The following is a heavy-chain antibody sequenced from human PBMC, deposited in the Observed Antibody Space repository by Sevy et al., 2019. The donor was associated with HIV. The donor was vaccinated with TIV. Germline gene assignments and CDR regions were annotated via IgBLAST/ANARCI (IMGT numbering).Heavy chain of an antibody. CDR1: GFTVNSNY. CDR2: IYSDGTT. Sequence: GGSLRLSCAASGFTVNSNYMTWVRQAPGKGLEGVSVIYSDGTTYHADSVKDRFTISRVNSKNTLYLQVNSLGAEDTAVYYCARGKSGYGYALNYWGQGTLVTVSS. D-gene: IGHD5-18*01. J-gene: IGHJ4*02. V-gene: IGHV3-66*01. CDR3: ARGKSGYGYALNY.